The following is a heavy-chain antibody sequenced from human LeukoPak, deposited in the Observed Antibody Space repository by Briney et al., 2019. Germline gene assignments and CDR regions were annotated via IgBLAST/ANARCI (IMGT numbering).Heavy chain of an antibody. V-gene: IGHV4-34*01. CDR3: ARGNPKNDYIWGSYRSWFDP. CDR1: GGSFSGYY. J-gene: IGHJ5*02. Sequence: PSETLSLTCAVYGGSFSGYYWSWIRQPPGKGLEWIGEINHSGSTNYNPSLKSRVTISVDTSKNQFSLKLSSVTAADTAVYYCARGNPKNDYIWGSYRSWFDPWGQGTLVTASS. CDR2: INHSGST. D-gene: IGHD3-16*02.